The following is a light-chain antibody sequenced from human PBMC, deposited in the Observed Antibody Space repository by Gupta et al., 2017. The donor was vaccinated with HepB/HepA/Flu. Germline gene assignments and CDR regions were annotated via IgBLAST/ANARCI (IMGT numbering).Light chain of an antibody. CDR1: NIGSKS. CDR3: QVWDSSSDHVV. CDR2: YDS. J-gene: IGLJ2*01. V-gene: IGLV3-21*04. Sequence: SYVLTQPPSASVAPGKTARFTCGGNNIGSKSVHWYQQKPGQAPVLVIYYDSDRPSGIPERFSGSNSGNTATLTISRVEAGDEADYYCQVWDSSSDHVVFGGGTKLTVL.